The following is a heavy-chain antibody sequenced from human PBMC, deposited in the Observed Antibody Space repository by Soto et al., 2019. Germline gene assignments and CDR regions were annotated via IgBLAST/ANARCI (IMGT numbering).Heavy chain of an antibody. V-gene: IGHV3-48*02. D-gene: IGHD3-10*01. J-gene: IGHJ4*02. Sequence: PGGSLRLSCAASGFSFSSYSLTWVRQAPGKGLECVSYISSTSKNTIYYADSVKGRFTISRDNAQNSLHLQMNSLRDEDTAVYYCARGYASGIYYDWGQGTLVTVSS. CDR3: ARGYASGIYYD. CDR2: ISSTSKNTI. CDR1: GFSFSSYS.